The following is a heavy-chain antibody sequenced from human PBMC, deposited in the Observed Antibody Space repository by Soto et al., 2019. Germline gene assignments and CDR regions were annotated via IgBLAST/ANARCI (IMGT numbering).Heavy chain of an antibody. CDR1: GGTFSSYT. D-gene: IGHD6-6*01. V-gene: IGHV1-69*02. Sequence: SVKVSCKASGGTFSSYTISWVRQAPGQGLEWMGRIIPILGIANYAQKFQGRVTITADKSTSTAYMELSSLRSEDTAVYYCARVASSSSSDAFDIWGQGTMVTVSS. J-gene: IGHJ3*02. CDR3: ARVASSSSSDAFDI. CDR2: IIPILGIA.